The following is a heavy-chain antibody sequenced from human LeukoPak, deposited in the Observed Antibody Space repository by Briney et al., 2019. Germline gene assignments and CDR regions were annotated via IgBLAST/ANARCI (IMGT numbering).Heavy chain of an antibody. J-gene: IGHJ4*02. CDR2: IDPSDSYT. D-gene: IGHD6-13*01. CDR1: GYSFTSYW. Sequence: GGSLRLSCKGSGYSFTSYWISWVRQMPGKGLEWMGRIDPSDSYTNYSPSFQGHVTISADKSISTAYLQWSSLEASDTAMYYCARHQGYSGSCHYWGQGTLVTVSS. CDR3: ARHQGYSGSCHY. V-gene: IGHV5-10-1*01.